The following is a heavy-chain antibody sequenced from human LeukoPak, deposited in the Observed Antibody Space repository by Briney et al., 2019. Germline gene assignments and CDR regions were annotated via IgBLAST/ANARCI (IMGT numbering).Heavy chain of an antibody. D-gene: IGHD7-27*01. Sequence: ASVKVSCKASGYTFTSYGISWVRQAPGQGLEWMGWISAYNGNTNYAQKLQGRVTMTTDTSTSAAYMELRSLRSDDTAVYYCARTRRDGFHNLPWGPFDYRGQGTLVTVSS. CDR1: GYTFTSYG. CDR3: ARTRRDGFHNLPWGPFDY. V-gene: IGHV1-18*01. J-gene: IGHJ4*02. CDR2: ISAYNGNT.